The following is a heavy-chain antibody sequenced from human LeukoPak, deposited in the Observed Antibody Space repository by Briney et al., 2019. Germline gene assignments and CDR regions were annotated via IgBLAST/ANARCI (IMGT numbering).Heavy chain of an antibody. J-gene: IGHJ3*02. CDR2: INHSGNT. CDR3: AADYRDAFDI. V-gene: IGHV4-59*01. CDR1: GGSISDYY. Sequence: PSETLSLTCTVSGGSISDYYWNWIRQPPGKGLEWIGYINHSGNTKYNPSLKSRVSISSDTSKNNFSLRLSSVTAADTAVYYRAADYRDAFDIWGQGTMVTVSS. D-gene: IGHD5-12*01.